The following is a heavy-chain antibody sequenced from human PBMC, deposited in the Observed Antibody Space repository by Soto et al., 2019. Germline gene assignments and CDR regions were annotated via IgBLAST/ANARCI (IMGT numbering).Heavy chain of an antibody. CDR2: ISYDEYTT. J-gene: IGHJ4*02. D-gene: IGHD3-22*01. Sequence: PGGSLRLSCATSGLTFSNYAMDWVRQAPGKGLEWVSVISYDEYTTHYLDSVKGRFTISRDNSKNTLYLQMHSLRAEDTAVYYCAKDRVPNDSSRYYSILTDSWGQGTVVTVSS. V-gene: IGHV3-30*04. CDR3: AKDRVPNDSSRYYSILTDS. CDR1: GLTFSNYA.